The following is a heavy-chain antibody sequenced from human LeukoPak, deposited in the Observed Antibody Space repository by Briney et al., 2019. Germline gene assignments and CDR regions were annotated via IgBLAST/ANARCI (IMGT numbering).Heavy chain of an antibody. CDR1: GFSFSDYW. Sequence: PGGSLRLSCAASGFSFSDYWMHWVRQAPGEGLVWVSRINSDGSSTSYADSVKGRFTISRDNAKNSLYLQMNSLRAEDTALYYCARPADYGDDYDAFDIWGQGTRVTVSS. J-gene: IGHJ3*02. D-gene: IGHD4-17*01. V-gene: IGHV3-74*01. CDR2: INSDGSST. CDR3: ARPADYGDDYDAFDI.